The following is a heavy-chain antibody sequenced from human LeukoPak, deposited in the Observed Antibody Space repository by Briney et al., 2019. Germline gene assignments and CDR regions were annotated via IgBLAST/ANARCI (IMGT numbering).Heavy chain of an antibody. CDR2: IYHRGST. V-gene: IGHV4-38-2*02. Sequence: SETLSLTCTVSGYSISSGYYWGWIRQPPGKGLEWIGNIYHRGSTYYNPSLKSRVTISVDTSKSQFSLKLSPVTAADTAVYYCARGQLPVAGNFDYWGQGTLVTVSS. CDR3: ARGQLPVAGNFDY. J-gene: IGHJ4*02. CDR1: GYSISSGYY. D-gene: IGHD6-19*01.